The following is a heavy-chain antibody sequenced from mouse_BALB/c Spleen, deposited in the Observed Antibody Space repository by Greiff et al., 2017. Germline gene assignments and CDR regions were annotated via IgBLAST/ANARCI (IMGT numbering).Heavy chain of an antibody. V-gene: IGHV5-17*02. Sequence: EVQVVESGGGLVQPGGSRKLSCAASGFTFSSFGMHWVRQAPEKGLEWVAYISSGSSTIYYADTVKGRFTISRDNPKNTLFLQMTSLRSEDTAMYYCARSDYYGSSYGYFDYWGQGTTLTVSS. J-gene: IGHJ2*01. D-gene: IGHD1-1*01. CDR3: ARSDYYGSSYGYFDY. CDR2: ISSGSSTI. CDR1: GFTFSSFG.